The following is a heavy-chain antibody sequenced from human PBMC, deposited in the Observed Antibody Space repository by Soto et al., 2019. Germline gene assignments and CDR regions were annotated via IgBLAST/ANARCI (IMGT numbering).Heavy chain of an antibody. Sequence: SQSRPLTCTVADGSLRGYSWSWIRQSPGKGLEWIGYVYSGGGTNYSPSFMGRVTTSVDTTDNQFSLKLNSVTAADTAPYYCAREKTTMPPHSFYYGMDVWAQGITVTVSS. J-gene: IGHJ6*02. CDR3: AREKTTMPPHSFYYGMDV. CDR2: VYSGGGT. CDR1: DGSLRGYS. V-gene: IGHV4-59*01. D-gene: IGHD4-17*01.